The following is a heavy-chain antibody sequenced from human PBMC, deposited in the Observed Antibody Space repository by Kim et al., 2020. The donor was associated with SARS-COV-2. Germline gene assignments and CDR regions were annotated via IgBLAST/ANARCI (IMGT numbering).Heavy chain of an antibody. V-gene: IGHV3-48*02. D-gene: IGHD3-10*01. J-gene: IGHJ6*02. CDR1: GFTFSSYS. CDR2: ISSSSSTI. Sequence: GGSLRLSCAASGFTFSSYSMNWVRQAPGKGLEWVSYISSSSSTIYYADSVKGRFTISRDNAKTSLYLQMNSLRDEDTAVYYCARDYYGSGSYSPGMDVWGQGTTVTVSS. CDR3: ARDYYGSGSYSPGMDV.